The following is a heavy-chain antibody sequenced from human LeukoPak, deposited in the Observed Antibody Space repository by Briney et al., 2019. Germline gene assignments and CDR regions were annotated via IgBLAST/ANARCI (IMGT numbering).Heavy chain of an antibody. D-gene: IGHD3-10*01. CDR3: AREDYGSGSSHYGMDV. Sequence: GASVKVSCKASGYTFTSDDINWVRQATGQGLEWMGWMNPNSGNTGYAQKFQGRVTMTRNTSIGTAYMELSSLRSDDTAVYYCAREDYGSGSSHYGMDVWGQGTTVTVSS. CDR2: MNPNSGNT. V-gene: IGHV1-8*01. J-gene: IGHJ6*02. CDR1: GYTFTSDD.